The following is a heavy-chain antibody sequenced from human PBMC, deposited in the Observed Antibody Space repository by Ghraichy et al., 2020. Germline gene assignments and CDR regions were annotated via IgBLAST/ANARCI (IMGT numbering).Heavy chain of an antibody. CDR2: ISSDDRTI. Sequence: GGSLRLSCAASGFTFSDYYMSWIRQAPGKGLEWLSYISSDDRTIFYADSVKGRFTVSRDNAKDSLYLQMNSLRAEDTAVYYCARGRETPYYYYYFYMDVWGKGTTVTVSS. V-gene: IGHV3-11*01. CDR3: ARGRETPYYYYYFYMDV. D-gene: IGHD5-24*01. J-gene: IGHJ6*03. CDR1: GFTFSDYY.